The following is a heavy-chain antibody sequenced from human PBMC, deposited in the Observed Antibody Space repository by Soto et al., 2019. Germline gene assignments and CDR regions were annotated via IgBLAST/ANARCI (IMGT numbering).Heavy chain of an antibody. CDR1: GFTFNSYA. D-gene: IGHD6-13*01. CDR2: ISATGDST. J-gene: IGHJ4*02. Sequence: VQLLESGGGLVQPGESLRLSCAASGFTFNSYAMSWVRQAPGKGLEWVSAISATGDSTYYSDSVKGRFTISRDNSKNTLSLQMNSLSAEDTALYYCAKRGARGSSWPFDFWGQGTLVTVSS. CDR3: AKRGARGSSWPFDF. V-gene: IGHV3-23*01.